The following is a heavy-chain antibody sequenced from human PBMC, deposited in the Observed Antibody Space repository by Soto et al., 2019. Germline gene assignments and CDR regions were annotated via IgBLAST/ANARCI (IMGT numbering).Heavy chain of an antibody. V-gene: IGHV4-34*01. J-gene: IGHJ6*03. D-gene: IGHD4-17*01. CDR3: ARDRYGDYGTYYYYMDG. CDR1: GGSFSGYY. CDR2: INHSGST. Sequence: PSETLSLTCAVYGGSFSGYYWSWIRQPPGKGLEWIGEINHSGSTNYNPSLKSRVTISVDTSKNQFSLKLSSVTAADTAMYYCARDRYGDYGTYYYYMDGWGKGTTVTVSS.